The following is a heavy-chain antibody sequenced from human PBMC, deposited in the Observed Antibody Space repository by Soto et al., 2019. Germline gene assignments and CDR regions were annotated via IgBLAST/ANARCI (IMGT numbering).Heavy chain of an antibody. CDR3: ARTPFTYYDFWSGYSGNYYYYYMDV. CDR2: IYYSGST. D-gene: IGHD3-3*01. V-gene: IGHV4-39*01. Sequence: SETLSLTCTVSGGSISSSSYYWGWIRQPPGKGLEWIGSIYYSGSTYYNPSLKNRVTISVDTSKNQFSLKLSSVTAADTAVYYCARTPFTYYDFWSGYSGNYYYYYMDVWGKGTTVTVSS. CDR1: GGSISSSSYY. J-gene: IGHJ6*03.